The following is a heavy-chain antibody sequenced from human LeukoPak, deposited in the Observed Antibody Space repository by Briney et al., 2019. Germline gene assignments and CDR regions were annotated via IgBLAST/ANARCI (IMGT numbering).Heavy chain of an antibody. J-gene: IGHJ3*02. V-gene: IGHV1-69*13. CDR2: IIPIFGTA. Sequence: ASVKVSCKASGYIFTNYYIHWVRQAPGQGLEWMGGIIPIFGTANYAQKFQGRVTISADESTSTAYMELSSLRSEDTAVYYCARGVVPAAMMHAFDIWGQGTMVTVSS. CDR3: ARGVVPAAMMHAFDI. D-gene: IGHD2-2*01. CDR1: GYIFTNYY.